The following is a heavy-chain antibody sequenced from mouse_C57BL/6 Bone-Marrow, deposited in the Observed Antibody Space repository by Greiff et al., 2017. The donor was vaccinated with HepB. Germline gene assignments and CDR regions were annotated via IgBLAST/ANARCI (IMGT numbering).Heavy chain of an antibody. V-gene: IGHV1-81*01. CDR2: IYPRSGNL. CDR1: GYTFTSYG. Sequence: QVQLQQSGAELARPGASVKLSCKASGYTFTSYGISWVKQRTGQGLEWIGEIYPRSGNLYYNEKFKGKATLTAEKSSSTAYMELRSLTSEDSAVYFCASFTVVAFDYWGQGTTLTVSS. J-gene: IGHJ2*01. CDR3: ASFTVVAFDY. D-gene: IGHD1-1*01.